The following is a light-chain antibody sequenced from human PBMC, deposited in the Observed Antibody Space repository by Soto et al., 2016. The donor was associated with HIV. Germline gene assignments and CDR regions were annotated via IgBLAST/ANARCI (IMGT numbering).Light chain of an antibody. J-gene: IGKJ2*02. Sequence: DIVMTQSPLSLSVTPGEPASISCRSSQSLLHSSGYNYLDWYLQKPGQSPQLLMYLASNRASGVPDRFSGSGSGTDFTLKIGXRVEADDVGVYYCMQALETPCTFGQGTKLEIK. V-gene: IGKV2-28*01. CDR1: QSLLHSSGYNY. CDR3: MQALETPCT. CDR2: LAS.